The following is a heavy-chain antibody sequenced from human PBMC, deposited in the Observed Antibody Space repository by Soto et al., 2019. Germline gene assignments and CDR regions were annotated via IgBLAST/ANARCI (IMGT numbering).Heavy chain of an antibody. D-gene: IGHD3-22*01. CDR1: GFTFSSYS. V-gene: IGHV3-21*01. J-gene: IGHJ4*02. CDR3: ARASYYYDGSGYHGY. Sequence: EVQLVESGGGLVKPGGSLRLSCAASGFTFSSYSMNWVRQAPGKGLEWVSSISSSGTYIYYADSVKGRFTISRDNAXXSLYMQMNSLRAEDTAVYYCARASYYYDGSGYHGYWGQGTLVTVSS. CDR2: ISSSGTYI.